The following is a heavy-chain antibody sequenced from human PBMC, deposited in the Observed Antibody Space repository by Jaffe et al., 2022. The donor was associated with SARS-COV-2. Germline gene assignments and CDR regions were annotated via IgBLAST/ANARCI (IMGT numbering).Heavy chain of an antibody. J-gene: IGHJ6*03. Sequence: QVQLQESGPGLVKPSETLSLTCTVSGGSISSYYWSWIRQPPGKGLEWIGYIYYSGSTNYNPSLKSRVTISVDTSKNQFSLKLSSVTAADTAVYYCAREPAAADYYYYMDVWGKGTTVTVSS. V-gene: IGHV4-59*01. CDR1: GGSISSYY. CDR2: IYYSGST. D-gene: IGHD6-13*01. CDR3: AREPAAADYYYYMDV.